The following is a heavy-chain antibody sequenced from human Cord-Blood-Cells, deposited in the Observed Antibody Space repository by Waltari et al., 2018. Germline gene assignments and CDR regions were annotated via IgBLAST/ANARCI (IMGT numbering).Heavy chain of an antibody. CDR1: GYSISSGYY. V-gene: IGHV4-38-2*01. CDR3: ARGGEGDYFDY. J-gene: IGHJ4*02. D-gene: IGHD3-16*01. CDR2: IYHSGST. Sequence: QVQLQETGPGLVKPSETLSLTCAVSGYSISSGYYWGWIRQPPEKGLGWIVGIYHSGSTYYNPSLKSRVTISVDTSKNKFSLKLSSVTAADTAVYYCARGGEGDYFDYWGQGTLVTVSS.